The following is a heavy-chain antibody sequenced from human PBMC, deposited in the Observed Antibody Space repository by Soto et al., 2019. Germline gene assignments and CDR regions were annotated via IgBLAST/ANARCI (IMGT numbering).Heavy chain of an antibody. J-gene: IGHJ4*02. CDR1: VYSFTSYW. D-gene: IGHD3-22*01. CDR3: ARLEEDDSSGYYYRYFDY. V-gene: IGHV5-51*01. Sequence: GESLKISCKGSVYSFTSYWIGWVRQMPGKGLEWMGIIYPGDSDTRYSPSFQGQVTISADKSISTAYLQWSSLKASDTAMYYCARLEEDDSSGYYYRYFDYWGQGTLVTVSS. CDR2: IYPGDSDT.